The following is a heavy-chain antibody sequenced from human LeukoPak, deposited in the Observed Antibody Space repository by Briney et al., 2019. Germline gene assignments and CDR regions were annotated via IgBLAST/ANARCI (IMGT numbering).Heavy chain of an antibody. D-gene: IGHD3-10*01. CDR3: RTELIRGVMTTAFVI. V-gene: IGHV3-30*03. CDR1: GFTFSSYG. CDR2: ISYDGSNK. J-gene: IGHJ3*02. Sequence: PGRSLRLSCAASGFTFSSYGMHWVRQAPGKGLEWVAVISYDGSNKYYADSVKGRFTVSRDNSKHSFYLQMNSLRDEDTAVYYCRTELIRGVMTTAFVIWGQGTMVTVSS.